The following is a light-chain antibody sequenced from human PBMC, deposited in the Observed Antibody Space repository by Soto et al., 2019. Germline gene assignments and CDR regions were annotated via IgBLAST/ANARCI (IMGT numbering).Light chain of an antibody. V-gene: IGLV4-69*01. Sequence: QLVLTQSPSASASLGASVKLTCTLSSGHSDYAIAWHQQQPEKGPRYLMKLNSDGSHNKGDRIPDRFSGSSSVTDRYLSISSLQSEDKADYFCQTLDTGIVVFGGGPKMTFL. CDR1: SGHSDYA. J-gene: IGLJ2*01. CDR3: QTLDTGIVV. CDR2: LNSDGSH.